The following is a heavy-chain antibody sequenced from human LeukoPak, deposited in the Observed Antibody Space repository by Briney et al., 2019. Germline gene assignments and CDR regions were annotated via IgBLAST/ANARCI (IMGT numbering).Heavy chain of an antibody. CDR2: LNLRGRT. CDR1: GGSLNDYS. V-gene: IGHV4-34*01. Sequence: SETLSLTCFVSGGSLNDYSWSWFRQSPGKGLEWIGELNLRGRTDYNPSLTSRVTISVDTSKNHFALTLTSLTAADTAVYYCARRGLLGSGTLAFGYWGQGTLVTVSS. CDR3: ARRGLLGSGTLAFGY. J-gene: IGHJ4*02. D-gene: IGHD3-10*02.